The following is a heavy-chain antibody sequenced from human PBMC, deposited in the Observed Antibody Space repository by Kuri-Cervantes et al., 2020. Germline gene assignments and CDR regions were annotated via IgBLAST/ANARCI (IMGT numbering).Heavy chain of an antibody. CDR3: AKDRLRWPSDFDY. V-gene: IGHV3-48*01. CDR1: GFTFSSYS. J-gene: IGHJ4*02. Sequence: GESLKISCAASGFTFSSYSMNWVRQAPGKGLEWVSYISSSSSTIYYADSVKGRFTISRDNAKNSLYLQMNSLRAEDTAVYYCAKDRLRWPSDFDYWGQGTLVTVSS. CDR2: ISSSSSTI. D-gene: IGHD4-23*01.